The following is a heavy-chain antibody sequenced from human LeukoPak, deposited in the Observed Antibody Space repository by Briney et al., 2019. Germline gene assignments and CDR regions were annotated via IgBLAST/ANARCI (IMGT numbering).Heavy chain of an antibody. V-gene: IGHV4-34*01. CDR2: INHSGST. CDR1: GGSFSGYY. J-gene: IGHJ5*02. D-gene: IGHD2-2*01. CDR3: ARESIVVVPAAIRGHNWFDP. Sequence: SETLSLTCAVYGGSFSGYYWSWIRQPPGKGLEWIGEINHSGSTNYNPSLKSRVTISVDTSKNQFSLKLSSVTAADTAVYYCARESIVVVPAAIRGHNWFDPWGQGTLVTVSS.